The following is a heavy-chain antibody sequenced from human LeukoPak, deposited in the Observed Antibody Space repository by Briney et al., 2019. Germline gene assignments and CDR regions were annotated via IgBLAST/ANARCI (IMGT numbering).Heavy chain of an antibody. D-gene: IGHD3-10*01. V-gene: IGHV1-2*02. CDR3: ARSYYGSGSYSPPYFQH. CDR2: INPNSGGT. CDR1: GYTFTGYY. Sequence: ASVKVSCKASGYTFTGYYMHWVRQAPGQGLEWMGWINPNSGGTNYAQKFQGRVTMTRDTSISTAYMELSRLRSDDTAVYYCARSYYGSGSYSPPYFQHWGQGTLVTVSS. J-gene: IGHJ1*01.